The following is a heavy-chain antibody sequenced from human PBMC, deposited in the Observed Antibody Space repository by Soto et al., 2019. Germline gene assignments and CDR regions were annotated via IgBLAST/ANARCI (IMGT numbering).Heavy chain of an antibody. CDR2: VHGGGST. Sequence: VQLVESGGGLIQPGGSLRLSCAASGFTVSNNHMTWVRQAAGKGLELVSFVHGGGSTSYADSVKGRFTISRDNSKTPLYLQMDSLRAEDTAIYYWAGRLTTAASLDYWGRGTLVTVSS. D-gene: IGHD3-16*01. CDR1: GFTVSNNH. V-gene: IGHV3-53*01. J-gene: IGHJ4*02. CDR3: AGRLTTAASLDY.